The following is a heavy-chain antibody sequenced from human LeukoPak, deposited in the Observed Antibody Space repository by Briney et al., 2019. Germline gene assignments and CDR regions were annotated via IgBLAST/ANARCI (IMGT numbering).Heavy chain of an antibody. CDR1: GGSFSGYY. D-gene: IGHD1-26*01. J-gene: IGHJ4*02. CDR3: ARRGSYGIDY. Sequence: SETLSLTCAVYGGSFSGYYWSWIRQPPGKGLEWIGEINHSGSTNYNPSLKSRVTISVDTSKDQFSLKLSSVTAADTAVYYCARRGSYGIDYWGQGTLATVSS. V-gene: IGHV4-34*01. CDR2: INHSGST.